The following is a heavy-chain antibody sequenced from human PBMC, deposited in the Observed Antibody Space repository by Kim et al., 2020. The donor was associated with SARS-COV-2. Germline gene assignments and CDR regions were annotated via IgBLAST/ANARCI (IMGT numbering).Heavy chain of an antibody. V-gene: IGHV3-7*03. Sequence: ENYYVDTVEGRFTISRDNAKNSLCLQMNSLRVEDTAVYYCARGGGGWFDPLGQGTLVTVSS. CDR2: EN. D-gene: IGHD3-16*01. CDR3: ARGGGGWFDP. J-gene: IGHJ5*02.